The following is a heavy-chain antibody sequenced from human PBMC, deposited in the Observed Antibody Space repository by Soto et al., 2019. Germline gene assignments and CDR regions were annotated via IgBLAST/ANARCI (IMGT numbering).Heavy chain of an antibody. J-gene: IGHJ4*02. CDR1: GFTFSTYW. Sequence: EVQLVESGGGIVQPGGSLRLSCVASGFTFSTYWMHWVRKAPGKGLVWVSRIRGDGNDANYADSVRGRFSSSRDNAKSTLYLQMNSLRAEDTAVYYCAGDLVSGSGSLGHWGQGTLVTVSS. D-gene: IGHD3-10*01. CDR2: IRGDGNDA. V-gene: IGHV3-74*01. CDR3: AGDLVSGSGSLGH.